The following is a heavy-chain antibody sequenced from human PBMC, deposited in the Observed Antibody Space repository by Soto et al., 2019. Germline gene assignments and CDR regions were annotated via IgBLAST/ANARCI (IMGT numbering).Heavy chain of an antibody. D-gene: IGHD3-22*01. V-gene: IGHV3-21*01. CDR2: ISSSSYI. CDR3: ARDPGSFDSSGYYYTAYNWFDP. Sequence: GGSLRLSCAASGFTFSSYSMNWVRQAPGKGLEWVSSISSSSYIYYADSVKGRFTISRDNAKNSLYLQMNSLRAEDTAVYYCARDPGSFDSSGYYYTAYNWFDPWGQGTLVTVSS. CDR1: GFTFSSYS. J-gene: IGHJ5*02.